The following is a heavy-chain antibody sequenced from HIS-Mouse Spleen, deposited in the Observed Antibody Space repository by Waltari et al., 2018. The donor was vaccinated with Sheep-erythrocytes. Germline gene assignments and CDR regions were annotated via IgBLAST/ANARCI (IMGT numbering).Heavy chain of an antibody. CDR3: ARALSIAARSNWFDP. CDR2: INHSGST. CDR1: VGSFSGYY. Sequence: QVQLQQWGAGLLKPSETLSLTCAVYVGSFSGYYWSWIRQPPGKGLEWIGEINHSGSTNYNPSLKSRVTISVDTSKNQFSLKLSSVTAADTAVYYCARALSIAARSNWFDPWGQGTLVTVSS. J-gene: IGHJ5*02. V-gene: IGHV4-34*01. D-gene: IGHD6-6*01.